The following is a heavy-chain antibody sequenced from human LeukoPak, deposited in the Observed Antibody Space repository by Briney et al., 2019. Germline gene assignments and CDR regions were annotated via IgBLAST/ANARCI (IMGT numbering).Heavy chain of an antibody. Sequence: SETLSLTCTASGGSISSYSLSWIRQPPGKGLEWVWGICYSGGTNYNPSLKSRVTISVDTSKNQFSLKLSSVTAADTAVYYCARVSSSSSEYFDYWGQGTLVTVSS. CDR2: ICYSGGT. V-gene: IGHV4-59*01. CDR3: ARVSSSSSEYFDY. D-gene: IGHD6-6*01. CDR1: GGSISSYS. J-gene: IGHJ4*02.